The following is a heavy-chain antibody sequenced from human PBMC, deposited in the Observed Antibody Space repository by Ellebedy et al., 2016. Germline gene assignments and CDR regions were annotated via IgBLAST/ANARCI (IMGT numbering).Heavy chain of an antibody. CDR3: ASQDTAFLGLSY. Sequence: SETLSLXCTVSGGSISSYYWSWIRQPPGKGLEWIGYIYYSGSTNYNPSLKSRVTISVDTSKNQFSLKLSSVTAADTAVYYCASQDTAFLGLSYWGQGTLVTVSS. J-gene: IGHJ4*02. CDR1: GGSISSYY. V-gene: IGHV4-59*12. D-gene: IGHD5-18*01. CDR2: IYYSGST.